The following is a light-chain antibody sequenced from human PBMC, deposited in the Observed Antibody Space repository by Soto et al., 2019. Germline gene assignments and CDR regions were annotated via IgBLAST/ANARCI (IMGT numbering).Light chain of an antibody. CDR1: QSVSSSY. CDR3: QQKT. CDR2: GAS. J-gene: IGKJ1*01. V-gene: IGKV3-20*01. Sequence: EIVLTQSPGTLSLSPGEKETLSCRASQSVSSSYLAWYQQKPGQAPRLLIYGASSRATGIPDRFSGSGSGTDFTLTISRLEPEDFAVYYCQQKTFGQGTKVDIK.